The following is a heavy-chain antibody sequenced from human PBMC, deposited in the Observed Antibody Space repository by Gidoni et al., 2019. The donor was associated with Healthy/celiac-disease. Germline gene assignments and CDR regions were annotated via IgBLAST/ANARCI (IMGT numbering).Heavy chain of an antibody. CDR2: ISYDGSNK. CDR1: GFTFSSYA. CDR3: ARQWGVEMATNDY. J-gene: IGHJ4*02. D-gene: IGHD5-12*01. Sequence: QVQLVESGGGVVQPGRSLRLSCAASGFTFSSYAMHWVRQAPGKGLEWVAVISYDGSNKYYADSVKGRFTISRDNSKNTLYLQMNSLRAEDTAVYYCARQWGVEMATNDYWGQGTLVTVSS. V-gene: IGHV3-30-3*01.